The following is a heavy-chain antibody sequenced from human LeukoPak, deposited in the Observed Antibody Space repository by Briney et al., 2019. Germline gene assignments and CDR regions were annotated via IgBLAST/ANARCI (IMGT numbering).Heavy chain of an antibody. D-gene: IGHD6-19*01. CDR2: INHSGST. V-gene: IGHV4-34*01. CDR1: GGSFSGYY. CDR3: ARLSSGWYFPDDY. J-gene: IGHJ4*02. Sequence: PSETLSLTCAVYGGSFSGYYWCWIRQPPGKGLEWIGEINHSGSTNYNPSLKSRVTISVDTSKNQFSLKLSSVTAADTAVYYCARLSSGWYFPDDYWGQGTLVTVSS.